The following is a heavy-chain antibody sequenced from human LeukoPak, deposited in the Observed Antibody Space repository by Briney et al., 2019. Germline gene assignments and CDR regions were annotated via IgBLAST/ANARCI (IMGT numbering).Heavy chain of an antibody. V-gene: IGHV4-59*08. CDR1: GGSISSYY. CDR3: ARYRRAVPSYFDY. J-gene: IGHJ4*02. D-gene: IGHD3-16*02. CDR2: IYYSGST. Sequence: SETLSLTCTVSGGSISSYYWSWIRQPPGKGLEWIGYIYYSGSTSYNPSLKSRVTISVDTSKNQFSLKLSSVTAADTAVYYCARYRRAVPSYFDYWGQGTLVTVSS.